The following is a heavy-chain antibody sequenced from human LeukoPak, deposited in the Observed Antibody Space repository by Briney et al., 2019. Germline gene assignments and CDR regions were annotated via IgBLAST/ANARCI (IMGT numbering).Heavy chain of an antibody. D-gene: IGHD3-22*01. J-gene: IGHJ6*03. CDR1: GFTFSNAW. V-gene: IGHV3-23*01. CDR2: ISGSGGST. Sequence: GGSLRLSCAASGFTFSNAWMSWVRQAPGKGLEWVSGISGSGGSTYYADSVKGRFTISGDSSGNTLYLQMNSLRAEDTAVYYCAKGRYYDSSGYRYYYYYMDVWGKGTTVTVSS. CDR3: AKGRYYDSSGYRYYYYYMDV.